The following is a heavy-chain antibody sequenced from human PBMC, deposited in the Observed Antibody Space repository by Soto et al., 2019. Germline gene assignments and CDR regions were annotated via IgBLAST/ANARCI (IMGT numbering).Heavy chain of an antibody. Sequence: PETLFLTCTLSGGSISSSSYYWGWIRQPPGTGLEWIGEINHSGSTNYNPSHQSRVTISVDTSKNQFSLKLSSVTAADTAVYYCARGPEAVYSYGPYYFDYWGQGTLVTVSS. CDR1: GGSISSSSYY. D-gene: IGHD5-18*01. V-gene: IGHV4-39*07. CDR3: ARGPEAVYSYGPYYFDY. J-gene: IGHJ4*02. CDR2: INHSGST.